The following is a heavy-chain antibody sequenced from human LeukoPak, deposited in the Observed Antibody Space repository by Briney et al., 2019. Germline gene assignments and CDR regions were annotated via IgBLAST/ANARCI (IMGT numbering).Heavy chain of an antibody. Sequence: GGSLRLSCAASGFTFSSYWMSWVRQAPGKGLEWVAVIWYDGSNKYYADSVKGRFTISRDNSKNTLYLQMNSLRAEDTAVYYCARAGNYCFDNWGQGTLATVSS. J-gene: IGHJ4*02. V-gene: IGHV3-33*08. CDR1: GFTFSSYW. CDR2: IWYDGSNK. CDR3: ARAGNYCFDN. D-gene: IGHD4-11*01.